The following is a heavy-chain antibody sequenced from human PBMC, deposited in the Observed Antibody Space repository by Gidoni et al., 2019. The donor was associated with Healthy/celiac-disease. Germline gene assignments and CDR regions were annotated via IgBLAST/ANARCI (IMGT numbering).Heavy chain of an antibody. Sequence: QVQLVQSGAEVKKPGASVKVSCKASGYTFTSYGISWVRQAPGQGLEWMGWISAYNGNTNYAQKLQGRVTMTTDTSTSTAYMELRSLRSDDTAVYYCARIEYCTNGVCYFSAAPDYWGQGTLVTVSS. CDR3: ARIEYCTNGVCYFSAAPDY. CDR1: GYTFTSYG. V-gene: IGHV1-18*04. J-gene: IGHJ4*02. D-gene: IGHD2-8*01. CDR2: ISAYNGNT.